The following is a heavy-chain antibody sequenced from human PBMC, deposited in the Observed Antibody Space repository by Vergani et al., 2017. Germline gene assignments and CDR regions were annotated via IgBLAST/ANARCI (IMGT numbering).Heavy chain of an antibody. CDR2: ISYDGSNK. CDR1: GFTFSSYG. J-gene: IGHJ6*02. D-gene: IGHD3-16*01. CDR3: ANSHSPGGGYYYYYGMDV. Sequence: QVQLVESGGGVVQPGRSLRLPCAASGFTFSSYGMHWVRQAPGKGLEWVAVISYDGSNKYYADSVKGRFPISRDNSKNTLYLQMNSLRAEDTAVYYCANSHSPGGGYYYYYGMDVWGQGTTVTVSS. V-gene: IGHV3-30*18.